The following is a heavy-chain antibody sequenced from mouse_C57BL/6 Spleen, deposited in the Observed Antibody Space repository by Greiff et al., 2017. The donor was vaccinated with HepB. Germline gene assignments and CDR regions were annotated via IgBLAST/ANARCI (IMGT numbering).Heavy chain of an antibody. J-gene: IGHJ4*01. V-gene: IGHV1-42*01. CDR1: GYSFTGYY. Sequence: EVQLQQSGPELVKPGASVKISCKASGYSFTGYYMNWVKQSPEKSLEWIGEINPSTGGTTYNQKFKAKATLTVDKSSSTAYMQLKSLTSEDSAVYYCARGRCTTVVATDYAMDYWGQGTSVTVSS. D-gene: IGHD1-1*01. CDR3: ARGRCTTVVATDYAMDY. CDR2: INPSTGGT.